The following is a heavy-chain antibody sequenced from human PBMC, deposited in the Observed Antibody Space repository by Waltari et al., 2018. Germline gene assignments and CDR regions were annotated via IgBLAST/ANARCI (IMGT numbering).Heavy chain of an antibody. CDR1: GYTFTGNY. Sequence: VQLVQSGAEVKRPGASVKVSCKASGYTFTGNYIHWVRQAPGQGLEWMGCSHPNSGATDYAQKFQGRVTMTLDTSITTVYMELGWLGSEDTAIYYCARAWFNSGFDYWGQGSLVAVSS. CDR3: ARAWFNSGFDY. V-gene: IGHV1-2*02. J-gene: IGHJ4*02. CDR2: SHPNSGAT. D-gene: IGHD1-26*01.